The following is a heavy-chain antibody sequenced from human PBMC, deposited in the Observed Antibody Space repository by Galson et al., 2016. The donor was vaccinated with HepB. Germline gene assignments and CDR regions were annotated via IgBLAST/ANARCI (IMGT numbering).Heavy chain of an antibody. CDR3: ANRGHGAHDY. CDR1: GFTFTTSA. Sequence: SLRLSCAASGFTFTTSAMSWVRQAPGKGLEYVSTISGSGGSTKYADSVKGRFTISRDNSKNTLYLQMNSLRAEDTAVYYCANRGHGAHDYWGQGTLVTVSS. CDR2: ISGSGGST. V-gene: IGHV3-23*01. J-gene: IGHJ4*02. D-gene: IGHD4/OR15-4a*01.